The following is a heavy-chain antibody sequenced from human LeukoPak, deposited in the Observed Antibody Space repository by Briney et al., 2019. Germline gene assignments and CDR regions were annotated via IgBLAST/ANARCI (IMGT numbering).Heavy chain of an antibody. J-gene: IGHJ4*02. CDR2: ISSSSSTI. CDR3: ARDRYAGATTGFDY. CDR1: GFTFSDYY. V-gene: IGHV3-11*01. Sequence: GGSLRLSCAASGFTFSDYYMSWIRQAPGKGLEWVSYISSSSSTIYYADSVKGRFTISRDNAKNSLYLQMNSLRAEDTALYYCARDRYAGATTGFDYWGQGTLVTVSS. D-gene: IGHD1-26*01.